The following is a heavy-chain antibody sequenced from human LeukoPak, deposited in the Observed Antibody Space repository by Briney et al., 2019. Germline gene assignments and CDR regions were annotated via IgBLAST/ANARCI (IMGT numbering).Heavy chain of an antibody. CDR1: GGSISSDY. V-gene: IGHV4-59*01. Sequence: ASETLSLTCTVSGGSISSDYWSWIRQSPGKGLEWIGYIYYSYSGSTNYNPSLQSRVTISIDTSKNQFSLKLSSVTAADTAVYYCARDGGNAFDYWGQGTLVTVSS. CDR3: ARDGGNAFDY. J-gene: IGHJ4*02. CDR2: IYYSYSGST. D-gene: IGHD4-23*01.